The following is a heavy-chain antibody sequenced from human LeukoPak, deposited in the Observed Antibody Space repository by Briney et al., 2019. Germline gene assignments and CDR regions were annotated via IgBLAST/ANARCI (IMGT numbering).Heavy chain of an antibody. D-gene: IGHD5-24*01. V-gene: IGHV3-23*01. J-gene: IGHJ4*02. CDR3: ATYGRDGYKGFY. CDR1: GFTFSSYA. Sequence: GGSLRLSCAASGFTFSSYAMSWVRQAPGKGLEWVSAISGSGGSTYYADSVKGRFTISRDNSKNTLYLQMNSLRAEDTAVYYCATYGRDGYKGFYWGQGTLVTVSS. CDR2: ISGSGGST.